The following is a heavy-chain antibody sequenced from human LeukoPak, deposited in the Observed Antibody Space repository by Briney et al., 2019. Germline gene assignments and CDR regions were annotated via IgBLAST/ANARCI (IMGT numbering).Heavy chain of an antibody. CDR1: GGTFSSYA. Sequence: GASVKVSCKASGGTFSSYAISWVRQAPGQGLEWMGWISAYNGNTNYAQKLQGRVTMTTDTSTSTAYMELRSLRSGDTAMYYCARDTGRSGWPETDGFDIWGQGTKVTVSS. CDR3: ARDTGRSGWPETDGFDI. V-gene: IGHV1-18*01. J-gene: IGHJ3*02. CDR2: ISAYNGNT. D-gene: IGHD6-19*01.